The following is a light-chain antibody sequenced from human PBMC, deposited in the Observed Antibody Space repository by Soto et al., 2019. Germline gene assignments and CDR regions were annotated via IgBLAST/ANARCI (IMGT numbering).Light chain of an antibody. J-gene: IGKJ4*01. CDR1: QSVSSTY. CDR2: GTS. V-gene: IGKV3-20*01. CDR3: QQYGSSPFT. Sequence: EIVLTQSPGTLSLSPGDRATLSCRASQSVSSTYLAWYQQKPRQAPSLLIYGTSSRATGIPDRFSGSGSGTDFTLTISRLEPEDFAVYYCQQYGSSPFTFGGGTRVDIK.